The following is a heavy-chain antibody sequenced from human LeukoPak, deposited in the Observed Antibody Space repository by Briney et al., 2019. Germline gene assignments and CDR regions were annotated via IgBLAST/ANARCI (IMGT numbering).Heavy chain of an antibody. Sequence: SETLSLTCSVSGASISRSTYYWGWIRQPPGKGLEWIGSVFRTGTAYYNPSLRSRVTVSVDTSKNQFSLKLSSVTAADTAVYYCARRSGYDFWSGYYGSYYFDYWGQGTLVTVSS. D-gene: IGHD3-3*01. J-gene: IGHJ4*02. CDR1: GASISRSTYY. CDR3: ARRSGYDFWSGYYGSYYFDY. V-gene: IGHV4-39*01. CDR2: VFRTGTA.